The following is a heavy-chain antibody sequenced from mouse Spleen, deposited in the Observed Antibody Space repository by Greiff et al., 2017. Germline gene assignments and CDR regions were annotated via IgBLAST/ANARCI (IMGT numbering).Heavy chain of an antibody. J-gene: IGHJ1*01. CDR1: GYAFSSYW. CDR3: ARENYYGSSYVGYFDV. D-gene: IGHD1-1*01. CDR2: IYPGDGDT. Sequence: QVQLQQSGAELVKPGASVKISCKASGYAFSSYWMNWVKQRPGKGLEWIGQIYPGDGDTNYNGKFKGKATLTADKSSSTAYMQLSSLTSEDSAVYFCARENYYGSSYVGYFDVWGAGTTVTVSS. V-gene: IGHV1-80*01.